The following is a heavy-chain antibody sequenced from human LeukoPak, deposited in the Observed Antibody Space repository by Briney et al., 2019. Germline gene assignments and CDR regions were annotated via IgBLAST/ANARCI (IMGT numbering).Heavy chain of an antibody. CDR2: IRHDGSDE. CDR1: GFKFSDYY. D-gene: IGHD3-10*01. Sequence: PGGSLRLSCVASGFKFSDYYMSWVRQAPGNGLEWVADIRHDGSDEYNVDSVKGRFTISRDNAKNSLFLQMNSLRAEDTAVYYCAGDGFGSYFSLDSWGQGALVTVSS. V-gene: IGHV3-7*04. CDR3: AGDGFGSYFSLDS. J-gene: IGHJ4*02.